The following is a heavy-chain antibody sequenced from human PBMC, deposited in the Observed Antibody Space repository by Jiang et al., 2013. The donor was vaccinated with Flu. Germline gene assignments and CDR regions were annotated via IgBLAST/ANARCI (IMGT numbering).Heavy chain of an antibody. CDR3: ARYCSSTSCYDYAFDI. J-gene: IGHJ3*02. V-gene: IGHV1-18*01. Sequence: CGAEVKKPGASVKVSCKASGYTFTSYGISWVRQAPGQGLEWMGWISAYNGNTNYAQKLQGRVTMTTDTSTSTAYMELRSLRSDDTAVYYCARYCSSTSCYDYAFDIWGQGTMVTVSS. CDR2: ISAYNGNT. CDR1: GYTFTSYG. D-gene: IGHD2-2*01.